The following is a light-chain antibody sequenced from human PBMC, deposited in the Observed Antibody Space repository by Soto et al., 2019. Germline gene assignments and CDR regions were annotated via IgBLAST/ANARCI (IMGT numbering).Light chain of an antibody. CDR1: QSISSSF. CDR3: LQHNSYPWT. J-gene: IGKJ1*01. V-gene: IGKV3-20*01. CDR2: GAS. Sequence: EIVLTQSPGILSLSPGERASLSCGASQSISSSFLAWYQQKPGQAPRLLIYGASSRATGIPDRFSGTGSETDFTLTISRLEPEDFATYYCLQHNSYPWTFGQGTKVEIK.